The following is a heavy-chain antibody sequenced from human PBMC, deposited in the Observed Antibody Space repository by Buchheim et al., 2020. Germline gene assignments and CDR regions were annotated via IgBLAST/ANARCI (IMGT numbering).Heavy chain of an antibody. CDR1: GFIINDYW. Sequence: EVQLVESGGGLVQPGGSLRLSCAASGFIINDYWMYWVRQAPGQGLVWVSQIDSDGGTTTYADSVKGRFTISRDNAKNTLSLQMNGLRVEDTAVYYCARGGFQHALDVWGQGTT. J-gene: IGHJ6*02. CDR2: IDSDGGTT. V-gene: IGHV3-74*03. CDR3: ARGGFQHALDV.